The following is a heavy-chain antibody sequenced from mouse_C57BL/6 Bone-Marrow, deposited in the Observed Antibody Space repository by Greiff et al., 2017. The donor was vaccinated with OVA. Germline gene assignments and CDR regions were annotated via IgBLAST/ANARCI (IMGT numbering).Heavy chain of an antibody. V-gene: IGHV1-81*01. Sequence: VKLMESGAELARPGASVKLSCKASGYTFTSYGISWVKQRPGQGLEWIGEIYPRSGNTYYNEKFKGKATLTADKSSSTAYMELRSLTSEDSAVYFCARSLLYFDYWGQGTTLTVSS. CDR3: ARSLLYFDY. D-gene: IGHD6-2*01. J-gene: IGHJ2*01. CDR2: IYPRSGNT. CDR1: GYTFTSYG.